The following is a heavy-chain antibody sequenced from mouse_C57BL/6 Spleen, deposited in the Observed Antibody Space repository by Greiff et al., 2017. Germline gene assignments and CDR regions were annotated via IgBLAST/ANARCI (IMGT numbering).Heavy chain of an antibody. V-gene: IGHV1-53*01. D-gene: IGHD2-4*01. CDR1: GYTFTSYW. CDR3: AREDYDGYYFDY. Sequence: QVQLQQPGTELVKPGASVKLSCKASGYTFTSYWMHWVKQRPGQGLEWIGNINPSNGGTNYNEKFKSKATLTVVKSSSTAYMQLSSLTSEDSAVYYCAREDYDGYYFDYWGQGTTLTVSS. J-gene: IGHJ2*01. CDR2: INPSNGGT.